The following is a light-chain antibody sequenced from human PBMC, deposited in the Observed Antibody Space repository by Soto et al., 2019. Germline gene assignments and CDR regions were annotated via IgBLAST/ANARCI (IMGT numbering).Light chain of an antibody. J-gene: IGKJ2*01. Sequence: DIQMTQSPSTLSASVGDRVTITCRASQSISSWLAWYQQKPGKAPKLLIYKASILGSGVPSRFSGSGSGTEFTLTISSLQAEDFAIYYCQQYNSHSSYTFGQGTKLEIK. CDR3: QQYNSHSSYT. CDR1: QSISSW. V-gene: IGKV1-5*03. CDR2: KAS.